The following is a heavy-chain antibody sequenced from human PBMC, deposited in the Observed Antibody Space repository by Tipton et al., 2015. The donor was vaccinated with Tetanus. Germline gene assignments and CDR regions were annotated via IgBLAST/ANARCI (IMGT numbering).Heavy chain of an antibody. J-gene: IGHJ6*01. CDR3: ARDRVTGPTGRYSPMAV. CDR2: IYYSGSA. D-gene: IGHD1-7*01. V-gene: IGHV4-61*01. CDR1: GGSVNDGRFY. Sequence: TLSLTCTVSGGSVNDGRFYWTWIRQPPGKALEWVAHIYYSGSATYNPSVASRATVSIDMSKNQFSLRLTSATAADTAVYYCARDRVTGPTGRYSPMAVGGQGTTVPVSS.